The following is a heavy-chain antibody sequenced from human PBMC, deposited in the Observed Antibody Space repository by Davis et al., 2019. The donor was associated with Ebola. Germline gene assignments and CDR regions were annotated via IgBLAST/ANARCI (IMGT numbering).Heavy chain of an antibody. Sequence: TVSSGSISTGSNYWTWIRQPPGKGLEWIGYVSHSGTTYYTPSLRGRVSISVDTSKNHISLRLSSVTAADTAVYYCARAKAYCGGDCYPGYFYYYGMDVWGQGTTVTVSS. CDR1: SGSISTGSNY. CDR3: ARAKAYCGGDCYPGYFYYYGMDV. J-gene: IGHJ6*02. D-gene: IGHD2-21*02. CDR2: VSHSGTT. V-gene: IGHV4-30-4*01.